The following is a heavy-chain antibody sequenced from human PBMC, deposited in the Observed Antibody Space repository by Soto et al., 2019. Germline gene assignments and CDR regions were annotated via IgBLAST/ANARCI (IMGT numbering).Heavy chain of an antibody. CDR3: TKRRSARPGFDAFDL. D-gene: IGHD3-10*01. J-gene: IGHJ3*01. CDR2: ISVNSGSS. V-gene: IGHV3-9*01. Sequence: PGGSLRLSCVASGFTFEDYSLHWGRQVPGKGLEWVAGISVNSGSSGYADSERGRFTVSRDNAKNSLFLQMSSLSPEDTALYYCTKRRSARPGFDAFDLWGQGTMVTVSS. CDR1: GFTFEDYS.